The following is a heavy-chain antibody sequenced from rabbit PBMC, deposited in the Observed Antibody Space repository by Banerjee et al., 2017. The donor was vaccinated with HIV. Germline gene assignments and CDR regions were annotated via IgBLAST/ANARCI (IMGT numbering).Heavy chain of an antibody. D-gene: IGHD1-1*01. CDR1: GFSFSNKAV. J-gene: IGHJ4*01. CDR3: ARGYYSEYFDL. V-gene: IGHV1S45*01. CDR2: INAVTGKA. Sequence: QEQLVESGGGLVKPEGSLKLSCTASGFSFSNKAVMCWVRQAPGKGLEWIACINAVTGKAVYASWAKGRFTFSKTSSTTVTLQMTSLTAADTATYFCARGYYSEYFDLWGQGTLVTVS.